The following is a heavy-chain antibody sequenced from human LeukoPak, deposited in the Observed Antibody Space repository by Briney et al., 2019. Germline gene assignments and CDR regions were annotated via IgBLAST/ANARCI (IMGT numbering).Heavy chain of an antibody. D-gene: IGHD3-10*01. CDR2: ISGSGGST. V-gene: IGHV3-23*01. Sequence: PGGSLRLSCAASGFTFSSYAMSWVRQAPGKGLEWVSAISGSGGSTYYADSVKGRFTISRDNSKNTLYLQMNSLRAENTAVYYCAKRSPITMVRGVIPWGQGTLVTVSS. J-gene: IGHJ5*02. CDR1: GFTFSSYA. CDR3: AKRSPITMVRGVIP.